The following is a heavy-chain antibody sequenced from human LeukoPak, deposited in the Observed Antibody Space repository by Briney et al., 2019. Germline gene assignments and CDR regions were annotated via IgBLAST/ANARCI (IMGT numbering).Heavy chain of an antibody. CDR3: ARPGISGSYFY. Sequence: GGSLRLSCAASGFTFSSYWMSWVRQAPGKGLEWVANIKQDGSEKYYVDSVKGRFTISRDNAKNSLYLQMNSLRVEDTAVYYCARPGISGSYFYWGQGTLVTVSS. V-gene: IGHV3-7*01. CDR2: IKQDGSEK. D-gene: IGHD1-26*01. J-gene: IGHJ4*02. CDR1: GFTFSSYW.